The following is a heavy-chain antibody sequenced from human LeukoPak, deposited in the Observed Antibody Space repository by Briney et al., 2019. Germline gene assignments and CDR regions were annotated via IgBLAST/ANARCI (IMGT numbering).Heavy chain of an antibody. J-gene: IGHJ4*02. CDR1: GFIFISNT. CDR2: ISNDGSVE. CDR3: ARGEGGYCSSTSCYLHFDY. Sequence: GGSLRLSCVASGFIFISNTMHWVRQAPDKGLEWVAFISNDGSVESYADSVRGRFTISRDNSKNTLYLQMNSLRPEDTAVYYCARGEGGYCSSTSCYLHFDYWGQGTLVTVSS. V-gene: IGHV3-30-3*01. D-gene: IGHD2-2*01.